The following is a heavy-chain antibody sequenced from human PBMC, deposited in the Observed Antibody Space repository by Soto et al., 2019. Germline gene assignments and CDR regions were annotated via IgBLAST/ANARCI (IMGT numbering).Heavy chain of an antibody. CDR3: ARAHGGYYYYGMDV. CDR1: GGSFSGYY. CDR2: INHSGST. J-gene: IGHJ6*02. D-gene: IGHD3-10*01. Sequence: SLTCAVYGGSFSGYYWSWIRQPPGKGLEWIGEINHSGSTNYNPSLKSRVTISVDTSKNQFSLKLSSVTAADTDVYYCARAHGGYYYYGMDVWGQGTTVTVSS. V-gene: IGHV4-34*01.